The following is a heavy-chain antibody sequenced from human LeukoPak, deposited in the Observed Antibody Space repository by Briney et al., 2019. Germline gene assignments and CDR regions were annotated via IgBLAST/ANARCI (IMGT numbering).Heavy chain of an antibody. CDR2: IKQDGSEK. Sequence: GGSLRLSCAASGFTFSSYWMSWVRQAPGKGLEWVANIKQDGSEKYYVDSVKDRFTISRDNAKNSLYLQMNSLRAEDTAVYYCARGIVVVPGWYFDLWGRGTLVTVSS. CDR3: ARGIVVVPGWYFDL. J-gene: IGHJ2*01. CDR1: GFTFSSYW. D-gene: IGHD3-22*01. V-gene: IGHV3-7*01.